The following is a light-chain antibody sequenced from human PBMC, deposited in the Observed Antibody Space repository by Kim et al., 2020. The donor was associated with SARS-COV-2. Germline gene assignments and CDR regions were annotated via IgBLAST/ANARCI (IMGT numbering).Light chain of an antibody. CDR2: VVS. J-gene: IGLJ1*01. V-gene: IGLV2-11*01. CDR1: SSDVGGYYY. Sequence: QSALTQPRSVSGSPGQSVTVSCTGTSSDVGGYYYVSWYQQHPGKAPKLMIYVVSKRPSGVPDRFSGAKSGNTASLTISGLQAEDEADYYCCSYAGSYSYVFGTGTKVTVL. CDR3: CSYAGSYSYV.